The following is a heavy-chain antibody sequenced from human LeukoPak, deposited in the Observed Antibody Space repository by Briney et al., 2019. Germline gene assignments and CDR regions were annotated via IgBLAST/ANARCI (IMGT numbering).Heavy chain of an antibody. CDR1: GGSLSGYY. J-gene: IGHJ3*02. CDR2: INHSGST. Sequence: KTSETLSLTCAVSGGSLSGYYWTWIRQPPGKGLEWIGEINHSGSTNYNPSLKSRFTISVDTSKNQFSLRLSSVTAADTAVYYCARGHFGYEAFDIWGQGTMVTVSS. CDR3: ARGHFGYEAFDI. D-gene: IGHD5-12*01. V-gene: IGHV4-34*01.